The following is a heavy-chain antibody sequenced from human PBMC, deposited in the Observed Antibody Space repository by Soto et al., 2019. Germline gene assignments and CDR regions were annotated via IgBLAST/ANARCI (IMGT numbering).Heavy chain of an antibody. CDR2: IWYDGSNK. D-gene: IGHD3-16*01. J-gene: IGHJ5*02. CDR3: ARDQMITFEGANWFDP. Sequence: QVQLVESGGGVVQPGRSLRLSCAASGFTFSSYGMHWVRQAPGKGLEWVAVIWYDGSNKYYADSVKGRFTISRDNSKNTLYLQMNSLRAEDTAVYYCARDQMITFEGANWFDPWGQGTLVTVSS. CDR1: GFTFSSYG. V-gene: IGHV3-33*01.